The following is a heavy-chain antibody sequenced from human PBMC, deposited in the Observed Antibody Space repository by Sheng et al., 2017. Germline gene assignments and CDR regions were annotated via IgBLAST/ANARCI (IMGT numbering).Heavy chain of an antibody. CDR1: GYTFTSYG. CDR3: ASGNEGWNSGWFDY. D-gene: IGHD1-1*01. V-gene: IGHV1-18*01. Sequence: QVQLVQSGAEVKKPGASVKVSCKASGYTFTSYGISWVRQTPGQGLEWMGWISVYSGNTNYAQKLQGRVTMTTDTSTSTAYMELRSLRFDDTAVYYCASGNEGWNSGWFDYWGQGTLVTVSS. CDR2: ISVYSGNT. J-gene: IGHJ5*01.